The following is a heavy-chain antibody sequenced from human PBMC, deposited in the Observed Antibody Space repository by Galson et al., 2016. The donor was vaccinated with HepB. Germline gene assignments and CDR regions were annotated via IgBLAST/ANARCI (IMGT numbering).Heavy chain of an antibody. J-gene: IGHJ4*02. V-gene: IGHV3-30*18. D-gene: IGHD3-10*01. CDR2: ISYDGSSK. CDR3: AKHWGLFWFGESSPVPFDH. CDR1: GFTFSSYG. Sequence: SLRLSCAASGFTFSSYGMHWVRQAPGKGLEWVAVISYDGSSKYYADSVKGRLTISRDNSKNTLYLQMNSLRAEDTAVYYCAKHWGLFWFGESSPVPFDHWGQGTLVTVSS.